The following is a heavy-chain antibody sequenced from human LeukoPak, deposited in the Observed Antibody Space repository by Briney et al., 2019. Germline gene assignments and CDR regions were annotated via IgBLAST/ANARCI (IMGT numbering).Heavy chain of an antibody. CDR1: GGSFSGYY. J-gene: IGHJ4*02. Sequence: SETLPLTCAVYGGSFSGYYWSWIRQPPGKGMEWIGEINHSGSTNYNPSLKSRVTISVDTSKNQFSLKLSSVTAADTAVYYCASRYYDILTGYYTVDYWGQGTLVTVSS. V-gene: IGHV4-34*01. CDR3: ASRYYDILTGYYTVDY. D-gene: IGHD3-9*01. CDR2: INHSGST.